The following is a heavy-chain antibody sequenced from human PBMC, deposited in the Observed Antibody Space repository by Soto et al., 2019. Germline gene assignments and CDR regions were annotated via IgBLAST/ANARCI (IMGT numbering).Heavy chain of an antibody. CDR2: IYYSGST. CDR3: ARDRFIAAAGRDYYYYGMDV. CDR1: GGSISSGGYY. J-gene: IGHJ6*02. D-gene: IGHD6-13*01. Sequence: PSETLSLTCTVSGGSISSGGYYWSWIRQHPGKGLEWIGYIYYSGSTYYNPSLKSRVTISVDTSKNQFSLKLSSVTAADTAVYYCARDRFIAAAGRDYYYYGMDVWGPGTTVTVS. V-gene: IGHV4-31*03.